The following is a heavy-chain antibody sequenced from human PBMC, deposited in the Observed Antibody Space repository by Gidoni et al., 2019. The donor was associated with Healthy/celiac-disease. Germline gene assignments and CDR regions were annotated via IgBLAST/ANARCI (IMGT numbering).Heavy chain of an antibody. CDR3: ARSERYYYDSSGGINWFDP. CDR1: GGSISSSSYY. J-gene: IGHJ5*02. CDR2: IYYSGSN. D-gene: IGHD3-22*01. Sequence: QLQLQESGPGLVKPSETLSLTCTVSGGSISSSSYYWGWIRQPPGKGLEWIGSIYYSGSNYYNPSLKRRVTISVDTSKNQFSMKLSSVTVADTAVYYCARSERYYYDSSGGINWFDPWGQGTLVTVSS. V-gene: IGHV4-39*01.